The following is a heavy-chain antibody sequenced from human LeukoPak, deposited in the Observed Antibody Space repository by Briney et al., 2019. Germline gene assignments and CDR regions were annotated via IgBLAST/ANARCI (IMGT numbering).Heavy chain of an antibody. CDR2: IYTSGST. V-gene: IGHV4-4*07. Sequence: SETLSLTCTVSGGSISSYYWSWIRQPAGKGLEWIGRIYTSGSTNYNPSLKSRVTMSVDTSKNQFSLKLSSVTAADTAMYYCARDGDPNYYYYGMDVWGQGTTVTVSS. CDR3: ARDGDPNYYYYGMDV. CDR1: GGSISSYY. D-gene: IGHD2-21*02. J-gene: IGHJ6*02.